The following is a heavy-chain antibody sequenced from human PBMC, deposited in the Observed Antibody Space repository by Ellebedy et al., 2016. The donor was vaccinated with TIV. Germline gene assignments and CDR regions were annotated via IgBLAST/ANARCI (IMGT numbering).Heavy chain of an antibody. CDR2: IREDGGLQ. CDR1: GFIFDDYW. V-gene: IGHV3-7*03. D-gene: IGHD3-22*01. CDR3: TTFCSGSGYYLGCVS. J-gene: IGHJ5*02. Sequence: GESLKISCAASGFIFDDYWMAWVRQAPGKGLEWAANIREDGGLQWYADSVKGRFTISRDNAKNSLYLQMNSLKTEETAVYSCTTFCSGSGYYLGCVSWGQGTLVTVSS.